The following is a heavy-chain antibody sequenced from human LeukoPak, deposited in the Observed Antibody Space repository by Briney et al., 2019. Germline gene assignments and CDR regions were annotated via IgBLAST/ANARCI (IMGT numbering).Heavy chain of an antibody. J-gene: IGHJ4*02. CDR2: IYYSGST. CDR1: GGSISSYY. CDR3: ARALRGAAAVLDY. Sequence: SETLSLTCTVSGGSISSYYWSWIRQPPGKGLEWIGYIYYSGSTNYNPSLKSRVTISVATSKNQFSLKLSSVTAADTAVYYCARALRGAAAVLDYWGQGTLVTVSS. V-gene: IGHV4-59*01. D-gene: IGHD6-13*01.